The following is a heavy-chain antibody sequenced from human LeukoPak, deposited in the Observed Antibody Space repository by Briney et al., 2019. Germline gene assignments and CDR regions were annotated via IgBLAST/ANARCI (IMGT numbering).Heavy chain of an antibody. CDR2: IYPGDSDT. D-gene: IGHD3-10*01. CDR1: GYSFISYW. J-gene: IGHJ3*02. CDR3: ATNTMFRGIHAFDI. Sequence: GEALQISCKGSGYSFISYWIGWVGQMPGKGLEWMGIIYPGDSDTRYSPSFQGQVTISADKSISTAYLQWSSLKASDSAMYYCATNTMFRGIHAFDIWGQGTTVTVSS. V-gene: IGHV5-51*01.